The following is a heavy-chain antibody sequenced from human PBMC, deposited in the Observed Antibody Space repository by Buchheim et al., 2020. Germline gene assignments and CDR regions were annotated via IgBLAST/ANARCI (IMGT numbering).Heavy chain of an antibody. CDR2: INHSGST. D-gene: IGHD6-6*01. J-gene: IGHJ4*02. CDR1: GFSFSSNS. CDR3: ARLAARGFDY. V-gene: IGHV4-34*01. Sequence: VQMVQSGGGLVQPGGSLRLSCAASGFSFSSNSMNWVRQPPGKGLEWIGEINHSGSTNYNPSLKSRITISVDTSKNQFSLKLSSVTAADTAVYYCARLAARGFDYWGQGTL.